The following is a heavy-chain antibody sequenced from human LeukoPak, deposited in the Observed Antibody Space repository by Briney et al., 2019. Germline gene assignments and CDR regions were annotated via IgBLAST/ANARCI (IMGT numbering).Heavy chain of an antibody. CDR1: GFTFSGSA. CDR2: IRSKANSYAT. D-gene: IGHD6-25*01. V-gene: IGHV3-73*01. Sequence: SGGSLRLSCAASGFTFSGSAMHWVRQASGKGLEWVGRIRSKANSYATAYAASVKGRFTISRDDSKNTAYLRMNSLKTEDTAVYYCTRSYSSDIFDYWGQGTLVTVSS. CDR3: TRSYSSDIFDY. J-gene: IGHJ4*02.